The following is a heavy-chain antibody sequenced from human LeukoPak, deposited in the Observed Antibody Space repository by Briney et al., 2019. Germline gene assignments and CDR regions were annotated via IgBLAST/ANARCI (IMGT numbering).Heavy chain of an antibody. CDR3: ARGFNDFWSGHKTTYYYMDV. V-gene: IGHV1-18*01. Sequence: GASVKVSCKASGYTFTSYGISWVRQAPGQGLKGMGWISAYKGNTNYAQKLQGRVTMTTDTSTSTAYMELRSLRSDDTAVYYCARGFNDFWSGHKTTYYYMDVWGKGTTVTVSS. CDR1: GYTFTSYG. D-gene: IGHD3-3*01. J-gene: IGHJ6*03. CDR2: ISAYKGNT.